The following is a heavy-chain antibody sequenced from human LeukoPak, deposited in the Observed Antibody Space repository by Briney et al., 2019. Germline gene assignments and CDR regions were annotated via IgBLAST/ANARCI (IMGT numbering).Heavy chain of an antibody. CDR2: INQDGREK. CDR3: AKVAKYYYGPETYYFFEQ. V-gene: IGHV3-7*01. Sequence: GGSLRLSCAASGFPFSTYWMSWVRQAPGRELEWVANINQDGREKYYVDSVKGRFTISRDNAKNSLYLKMNSLRVEDTAVYYCAKVAKYYYGPETYYFFEQWGQGTRVTASS. J-gene: IGHJ4*02. D-gene: IGHD3-10*01. CDR1: GFPFSTYW.